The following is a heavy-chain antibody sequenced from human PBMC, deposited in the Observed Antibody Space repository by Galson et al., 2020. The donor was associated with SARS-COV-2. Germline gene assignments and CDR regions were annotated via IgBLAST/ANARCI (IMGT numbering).Heavy chain of an antibody. V-gene: IGHV3-23*01. D-gene: IGHD6-6*01. CDR2: ISGSGGST. CDR1: GFTFSSYA. Sequence: GGSLRLSCAASGFTFSSYAMSWVRQAPGKGLEWVSAISGSGGSTYYADSVKGRFTISRDNSKNTLYLQMNSLRAEDTAVYYCAKDLSPSSGYSSSSHAFDIWGQGTMVTVSS. J-gene: IGHJ3*02. CDR3: AKDLSPSSGYSSSSHAFDI.